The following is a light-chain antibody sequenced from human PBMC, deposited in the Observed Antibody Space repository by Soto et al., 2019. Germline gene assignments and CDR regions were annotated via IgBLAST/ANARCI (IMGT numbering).Light chain of an antibody. CDR1: QSVLYSSSNKNY. J-gene: IGKJ1*01. CDR2: WAS. Sequence: DIVMTQSPDSLAVSLGERATINCKSSQSVLYSSSNKNYLAWYQQKPGQPPKLLIYWASTRESGVPDRFSGSGSGTDFTLTISSVQAEDVAVYYCQQYYSNSAFCQGTKVEIK. CDR3: QQYYSNSA. V-gene: IGKV4-1*01.